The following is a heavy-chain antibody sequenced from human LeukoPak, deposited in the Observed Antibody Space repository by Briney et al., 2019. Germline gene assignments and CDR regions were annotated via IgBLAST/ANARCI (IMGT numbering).Heavy chain of an antibody. Sequence: PGGSRRLACAASGFTFSSYAMHWVSQAPGKGLEYVSAISSNGGSTYYANSVKGRFTISRDNSKNTLYLQMGSLRAEDMAVYYCASGVVATGAFDYWGQRTLVTVSS. V-gene: IGHV3-64*01. CDR3: ASGVVATGAFDY. CDR2: ISSNGGST. D-gene: IGHD5-12*01. CDR1: GFTFSSYA. J-gene: IGHJ4*02.